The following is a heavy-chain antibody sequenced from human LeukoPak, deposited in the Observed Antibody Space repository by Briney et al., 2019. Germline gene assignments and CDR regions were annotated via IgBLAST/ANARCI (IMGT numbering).Heavy chain of an antibody. V-gene: IGHV3-48*04. CDR3: AELGITMIGGV. J-gene: IGHJ6*04. Sequence: GGSLRLSCAASGFTFSSYSMNWVRQAPGKGLEWVSYIDSSGSTIHYADSVKGRFTISRDNAKNSLYLQMNSLRAEDTAVYYCAELGITMIGGVWGKGTTVTISS. CDR2: IDSSGSTI. CDR1: GFTFSSYS. D-gene: IGHD3-10*02.